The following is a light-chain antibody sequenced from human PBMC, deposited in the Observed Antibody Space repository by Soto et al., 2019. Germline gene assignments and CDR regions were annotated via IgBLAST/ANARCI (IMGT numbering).Light chain of an antibody. CDR3: AAWDDSLNGLV. J-gene: IGLJ1*01. Sequence: QSVLTQPPSASGTPGQRVTISCSGSSSHIGSNTVNWYQQLPGTAPKLLIYNNNQRPSGVPDRFSGSKSGTSASLAISGLQSEDEAEYYCAAWDDSLNGLVFGTGTKVTVL. CDR2: NNN. CDR1: SSHIGSNT. V-gene: IGLV1-44*01.